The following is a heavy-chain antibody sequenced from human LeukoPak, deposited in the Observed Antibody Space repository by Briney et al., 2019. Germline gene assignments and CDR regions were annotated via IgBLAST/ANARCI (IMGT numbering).Heavy chain of an antibody. D-gene: IGHD1-26*01. J-gene: IGHJ4*02. CDR3: ARGLGAREVGY. CDR1: GGSISSYY. V-gene: IGHV4-59*12. CDR2: IYHSGST. Sequence: SETLSLTSTVSGGSISSYYWSWIRQPAGKGLEWIGEIYHSGSTNYNPSLNSRVTISVDKSKNQFSLKLSSVTAADTAVYYCARGLGAREVGYWGQGTLVTVSS.